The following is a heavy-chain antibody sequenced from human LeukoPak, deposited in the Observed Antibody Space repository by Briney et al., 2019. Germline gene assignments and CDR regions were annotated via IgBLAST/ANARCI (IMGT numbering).Heavy chain of an antibody. CDR3: AGDTHSSSWYDH. D-gene: IGHD6-19*01. V-gene: IGHV3-53*01. Sequence: GGSLRPSCAASGFTVSSIYMSWVRQAPGKGLEWVSFIYSDGNTYYADSVKGRFTLSRDSSRNTLYLQMNSLRVDDTAVYYCAGDTHSSSWYDHWGQGTLVTVSS. J-gene: IGHJ5*02. CDR2: IYSDGNT. CDR1: GFTVSSIY.